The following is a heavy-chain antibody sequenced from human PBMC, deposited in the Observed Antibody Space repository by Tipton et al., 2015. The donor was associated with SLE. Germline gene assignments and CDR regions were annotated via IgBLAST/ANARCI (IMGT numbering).Heavy chain of an antibody. Sequence: SLRLSCAAIGFPFSNYAMTWVRQAPGKGLEWVSLLYTGGRTNYADSVQGRFTISRDNSKSMLFLQMNSLRVEDTAVYYCARSGGYCSSNSCQRGLDVWGAGTTVTVSS. CDR2: LYTGGRT. CDR1: GFPFSNYA. CDR3: ARSGGYCSSNSCQRGLDV. J-gene: IGHJ6*04. V-gene: IGHV3-23*03. D-gene: IGHD2-2*01.